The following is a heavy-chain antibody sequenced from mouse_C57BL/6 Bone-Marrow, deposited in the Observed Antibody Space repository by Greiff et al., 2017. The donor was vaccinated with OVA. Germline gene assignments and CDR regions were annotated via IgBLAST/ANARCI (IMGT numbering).Heavy chain of an antibody. V-gene: IGHV3-1*01. Sequence: EVQGVESGPGMVKPSQSLSLTCTVTGYSITSGYDWHWIRHFPGNKLEWMGYISYSGSTNSNPSLKSRISITHDTSKNHFFLKLNSVTTEDTATYYCARTYSNPYYYAMDYWGQGTSVTVSS. D-gene: IGHD2-5*01. CDR2: ISYSGST. CDR3: ARTYSNPYYYAMDY. J-gene: IGHJ4*01. CDR1: GYSITSGYD.